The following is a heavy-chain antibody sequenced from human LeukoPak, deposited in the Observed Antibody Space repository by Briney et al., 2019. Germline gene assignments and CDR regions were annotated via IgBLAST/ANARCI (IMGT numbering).Heavy chain of an antibody. CDR2: INPSGGST. D-gene: IGHD3-10*01. Sequence: GASVKVSCKAPGYTFTSYYMHWVRQAPGQGLEWMGIINPSGGSTSYAQKFQGRVTMTRDTSTSTVYMELSSLRSEDTAVYYCARDAVYGSGTPGWFDPWGQGTLVTVSS. V-gene: IGHV1-46*01. CDR1: GYTFTSYY. CDR3: ARDAVYGSGTPGWFDP. J-gene: IGHJ5*02.